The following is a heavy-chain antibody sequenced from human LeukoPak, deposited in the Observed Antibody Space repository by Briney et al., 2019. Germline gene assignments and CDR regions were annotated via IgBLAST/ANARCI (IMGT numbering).Heavy chain of an antibody. CDR2: ISSSSSTI. D-gene: IGHD2-2*01. CDR1: GFTFSSYS. V-gene: IGHV3-48*01. CDR3: AREIVVPASYFDY. Sequence: GGSLRLSCAASGFTFSSYSMNWVRQAPGKGLEWVSYISSSSSTIYYADSVKGRFTISRDNAKNSLYLQMNSLRAEDTAAYYCAREIVVPASYFDYWGQGTLVTVSS. J-gene: IGHJ4*02.